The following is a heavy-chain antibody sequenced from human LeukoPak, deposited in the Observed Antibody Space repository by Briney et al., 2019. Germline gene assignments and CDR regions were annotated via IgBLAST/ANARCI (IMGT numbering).Heavy chain of an antibody. CDR1: GFTFSSYW. V-gene: IGHV3-74*01. J-gene: IGHJ4*02. Sequence: PGGSLRLSCAASGFTFSSYWMYWVRQAPGKGLVCVSRINSDGSTTSYADSVKGRFTISRDNAKNTLYLQMNSLRAEDTAVYYCTKDDDSTSYYFDSWGQGTLVTVSS. CDR3: TKDDDSTSYYFDS. D-gene: IGHD2-2*01. CDR2: INSDGSTT.